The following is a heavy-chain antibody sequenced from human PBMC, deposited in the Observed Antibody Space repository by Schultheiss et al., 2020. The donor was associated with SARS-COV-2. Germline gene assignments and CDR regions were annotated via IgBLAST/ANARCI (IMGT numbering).Heavy chain of an antibody. CDR1: GFTFSSYA. J-gene: IGHJ3*02. V-gene: IGHV3-73*01. CDR3: TRASHDYGGNADAFDI. Sequence: GGSLRLSCAASGFTFSSYAMHWVRQASGKGLEWVGRIRSKANSYATAYAASVKGRFTISRDDSKNTAYLQMNSLKTEDTAVYYCTRASHDYGGNADAFDIWGQGTMVTVSS. D-gene: IGHD4-23*01. CDR2: IRSKANSYAT.